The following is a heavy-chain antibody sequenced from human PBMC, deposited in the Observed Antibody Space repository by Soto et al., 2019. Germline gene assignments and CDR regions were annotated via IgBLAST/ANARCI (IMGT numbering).Heavy chain of an antibody. CDR1: GYTFTSYY. CDR2: INPSGGST. Sequence: ASVKVSCKASGYTFTSYYMHWVRQAPGQGLEWMGIINPSGGSTSYAQKFQGRVTMTRDTSTSTVYMELSNLRSEDTAVYYCARRFPVAGTSPAYYYYYMDVWGKGTTVTVSS. V-gene: IGHV1-46*03. D-gene: IGHD6-19*01. CDR3: ARRFPVAGTSPAYYYYYMDV. J-gene: IGHJ6*03.